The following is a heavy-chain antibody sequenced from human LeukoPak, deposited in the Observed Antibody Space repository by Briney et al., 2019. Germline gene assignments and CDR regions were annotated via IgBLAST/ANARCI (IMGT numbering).Heavy chain of an antibody. CDR3: ARKFWSGYYFDY. V-gene: IGHV4-30-4*08. J-gene: IGHJ4*02. Sequence: SETLSLTCTVSGGSISGGDYYWNWIRQPPGKGLEWIGYIYYTGSTYYNPSLKSRVTISVDTSKNQFSLKLSSVTAADTAVYYCARKFWSGYYFDYWGQGTLLTVSS. D-gene: IGHD3-3*01. CDR2: IYYTGST. CDR1: GGSISGGDYY.